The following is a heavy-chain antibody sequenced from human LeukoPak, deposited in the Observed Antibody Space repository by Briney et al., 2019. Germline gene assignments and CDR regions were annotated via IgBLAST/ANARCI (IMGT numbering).Heavy chain of an antibody. V-gene: IGHV4-59*12. CDR2: IYYSGST. CDR1: GGSISRYY. Sequence: SETLSLTCTVSGGSISRYYWSWIRQPPGKGLESIGYIYYSGSTNYNPSLKSRVTISVDTSKNQFSLQLNSVTPEDTAVYYCARVGIAAAGPDYWGQGTLVTVSS. D-gene: IGHD6-13*01. CDR3: ARVGIAAAGPDY. J-gene: IGHJ4*02.